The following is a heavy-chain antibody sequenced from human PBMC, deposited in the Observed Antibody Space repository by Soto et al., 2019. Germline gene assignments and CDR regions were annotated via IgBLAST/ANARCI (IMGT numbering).Heavy chain of an antibody. J-gene: IGHJ4*02. Sequence: QVQLQQWGAGLLKPSGTLSLTCAVYGGSFNSFYWSWIRQAPGKGLEWIGEINNSGRTNYNPSLKSRVTILVDPSKNQFSLNLTSVTAADTAVYYCAREYSSSYYFDYWGQGTLVTVSS. V-gene: IGHV4-34*02. CDR3: AREYSSSYYFDY. CDR2: INNSGRT. CDR1: GGSFNSFY. D-gene: IGHD6-6*01.